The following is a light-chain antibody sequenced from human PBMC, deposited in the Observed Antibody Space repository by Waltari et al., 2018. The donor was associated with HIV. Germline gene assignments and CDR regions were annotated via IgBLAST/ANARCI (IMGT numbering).Light chain of an antibody. Sequence: DIQLTQSPSFLSSRVGDRVTISCRASQDISTYLAWYQQKPGEAPKLLIHGASTLHRGVTSRFSGSGSGTDFTLTIKNLRPEDFAIYYCQQLHSFPLIFGGGTKVE. J-gene: IGKJ4*01. CDR2: GAS. V-gene: IGKV1-9*01. CDR3: QQLHSFPLI. CDR1: QDISTY.